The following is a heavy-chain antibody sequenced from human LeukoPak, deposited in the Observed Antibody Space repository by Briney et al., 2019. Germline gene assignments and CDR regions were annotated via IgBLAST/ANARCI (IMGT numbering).Heavy chain of an antibody. CDR3: TRGDYYGSGSYYLLGAYYFDY. Sequence: PGRSLRLSCTASGFTFGDYAMSWFRQAPGKGLEWVGFIRSKAYGGTTEYAASVKGRFTISRDDSKSIAYLQMNSLKTEDTAVYYCTRGDYYGSGSYYLLGAYYFDYWGQGTLVTVSS. CDR2: IRSKAYGGTT. CDR1: GFTFGDYA. D-gene: IGHD3-10*01. V-gene: IGHV3-49*03. J-gene: IGHJ4*02.